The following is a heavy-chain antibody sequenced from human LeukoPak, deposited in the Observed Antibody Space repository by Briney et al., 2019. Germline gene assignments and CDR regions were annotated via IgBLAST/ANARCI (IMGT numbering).Heavy chain of an antibody. CDR2: INGDGTST. CDR3: ARDYSYGLDN. J-gene: IGHJ4*02. Sequence: GGSLRLSCAASGFKFSDHYIDWVRQAPGKGLVWVSRINGDGTSTGYADSEKGRFTISRDNAKNTLYLQMNSLRAEDTAVYYCARDYSYGLDNWGQGTLVTVSS. CDR1: GFKFSDHY. V-gene: IGHV3-74*01. D-gene: IGHD5-18*01.